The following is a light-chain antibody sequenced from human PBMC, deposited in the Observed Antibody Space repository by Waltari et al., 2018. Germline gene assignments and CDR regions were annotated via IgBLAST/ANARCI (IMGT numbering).Light chain of an antibody. V-gene: IGKV4-1*01. CDR2: WAS. J-gene: IGKJ1*01. CDR3: QQYYTNPRT. Sequence: DIVMTQSPDSLAVSLGERATINCKSTQSVLYSSNNKNYVAWYQQKAVQPPKLLIYWASTPQSGLPDRFSGSASGTDFTLTISSLQAEDVAVYHCQQYYTNPRTFGQGTKVEIK. CDR1: QSVLYSSNNKNY.